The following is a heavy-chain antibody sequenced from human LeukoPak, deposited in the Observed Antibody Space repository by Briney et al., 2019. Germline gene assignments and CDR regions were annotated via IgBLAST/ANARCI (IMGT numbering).Heavy chain of an antibody. CDR2: IKSKTDGGTT. J-gene: IGHJ4*02. CDR3: TTDFGELPLDY. D-gene: IGHD1-26*01. CDR1: GFTFSNAW. Sequence: GGSLRPSCAASGFTFSNAWMSWVRQAPGKGLEWVGRIKSKTDGGTTDYAAPVKGRFTIPRDDSKNTLYLQMNSLKTEDTAVYYCTTDFGELPLDYWGQGTLVTVSS. V-gene: IGHV3-15*01.